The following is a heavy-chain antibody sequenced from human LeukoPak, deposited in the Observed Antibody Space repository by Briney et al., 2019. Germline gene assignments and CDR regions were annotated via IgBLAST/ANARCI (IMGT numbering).Heavy chain of an antibody. CDR2: SYYSGST. CDR3: ARRVESGYYGSGSRTTYFDY. J-gene: IGHJ4*02. V-gene: IGHV4-39*01. D-gene: IGHD3-10*01. Sequence: PSETLSLTCTVSGGSISSSSYYWGWIRQPPGKGLEWIGSSYYSGSTYYNPSLKSRVTISVDTSKNQFSLKLSSVTAADTAVYYCARRVESGYYGSGSRTTYFDYWGQGTLVTVSS. CDR1: GGSISSSSYY.